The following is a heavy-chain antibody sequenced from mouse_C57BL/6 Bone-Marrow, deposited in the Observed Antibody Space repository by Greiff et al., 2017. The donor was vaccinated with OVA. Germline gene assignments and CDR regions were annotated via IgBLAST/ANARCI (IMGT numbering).Heavy chain of an antibody. J-gene: IGHJ2*01. D-gene: IGHD4-1*01. CDR2: ISYDGSN. CDR1: GYSITSGYY. V-gene: IGHV3-6*01. Sequence: ESGPGLVKPSQSLSLTCSVTGYSITSGYYWNWIRQFPGNKLEWMGYISYDGSNNYNPSLKNRISITRDTSKNQFFLKLNSVTTEDTATYYCARGGIDYWGQGTTLTVSS. CDR3: ARGGIDY.